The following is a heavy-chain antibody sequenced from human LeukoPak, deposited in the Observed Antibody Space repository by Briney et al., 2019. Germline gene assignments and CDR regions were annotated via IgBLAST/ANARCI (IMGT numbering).Heavy chain of an antibody. J-gene: IGHJ4*02. D-gene: IGHD6-13*01. CDR1: GFTFSSYA. CDR3: ARDSAAGTWIDY. Sequence: GGSLRLSCAASGFTFSSYAMHGVGQAPGKGLEWVAVISYDGSNKYYADSVKGRFTISRDNSKNTLYLQMNSLRAEDTAVYYCARDSAAGTWIDYWGQGTLVTVSS. V-gene: IGHV3-30*04. CDR2: ISYDGSNK.